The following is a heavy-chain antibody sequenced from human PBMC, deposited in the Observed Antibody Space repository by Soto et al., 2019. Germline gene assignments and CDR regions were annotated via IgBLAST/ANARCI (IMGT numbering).Heavy chain of an antibody. CDR2: ISAYNGNT. Sequence: GASVKVSCKASGYSFTSYGISWVRQAPGQGLAWMGWISAYNGNTNYAQKLQGRVTMTTDTSTSTAYMELRSLRSDDTAVYYCARDLGGKSWTPHYYYYMDVWGKGTTVTVSS. CDR1: GYSFTSYG. J-gene: IGHJ6*03. CDR3: ARDLGGKSWTPHYYYYMDV. D-gene: IGHD3-16*01. V-gene: IGHV1-18*01.